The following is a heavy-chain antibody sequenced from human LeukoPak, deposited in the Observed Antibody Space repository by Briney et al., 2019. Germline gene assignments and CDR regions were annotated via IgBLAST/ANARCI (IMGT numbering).Heavy chain of an antibody. D-gene: IGHD4-23*01. J-gene: IGHJ5*02. CDR3: ARAGTGGGNSGSLTSNWFDP. CDR2: INPSGGST. Sequence: ASVKVSCKASGYTFTSYYMHWVRQAPGQGLEWMGIINPSGGSTSYAQKFQGRVTMTRDTSTSTVYMELSSLRSEDTAVYYCARAGTGGGNSGSLTSNWFDPWGQGTLVTVSS. V-gene: IGHV1-46*01. CDR1: GYTFTSYY.